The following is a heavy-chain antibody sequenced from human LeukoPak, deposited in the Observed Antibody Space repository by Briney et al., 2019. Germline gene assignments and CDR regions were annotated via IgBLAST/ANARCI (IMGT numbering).Heavy chain of an antibody. J-gene: IGHJ4*02. V-gene: IGHV3-48*04. CDR2: ISSSSSTI. CDR3: ARGLRSGCGKDY. CDR1: RFTFSRYS. Sequence: GWSLRQSCAATRFTFSRYSIDWVRQAPGKGLDWLSYISSSSSTIYYADAVKGRFTVSRDNAKNLVYLQINSLSAEYTAVYYCARGLRSGCGKDYWGQGTLVTVSS. D-gene: IGHD3-22*01.